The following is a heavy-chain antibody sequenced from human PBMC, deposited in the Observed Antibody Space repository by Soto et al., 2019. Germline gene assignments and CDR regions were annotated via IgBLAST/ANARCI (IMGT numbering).Heavy chain of an antibody. J-gene: IGHJ6*03. CDR3: ARGPVRYFDWLFGIMDV. CDR1: GYTFTGYY. Sequence: ASVKVSCKASGYTFTGYYMHWVRQAPGQGLEWMGWINPNSGGTNYAQKFQGWVTMTRDTSISTAYMELSGLRSDDTAVYYCARGPVRYFDWLFGIMDVWGKGTTVTVS. D-gene: IGHD3-9*01. CDR2: INPNSGGT. V-gene: IGHV1-2*04.